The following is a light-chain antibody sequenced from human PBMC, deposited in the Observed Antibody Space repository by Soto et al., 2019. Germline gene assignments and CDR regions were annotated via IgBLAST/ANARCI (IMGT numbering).Light chain of an antibody. CDR3: SSYAGSNNLV. Sequence: QSALTQPPSASGSPGQSVTISCAGTGSDIAVYDFVSGYQQHPGKAPKLIIYEVTKRPSGVPDRFSGSKSGNTASLTVSGLQAEDEADYYCSSYAGSNNLVFGGGTKLTVL. V-gene: IGLV2-8*01. CDR2: EVT. CDR1: GSDIAVYDF. J-gene: IGLJ2*01.